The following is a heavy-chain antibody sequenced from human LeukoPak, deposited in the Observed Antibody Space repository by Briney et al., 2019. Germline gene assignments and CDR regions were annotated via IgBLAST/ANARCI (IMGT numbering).Heavy chain of an antibody. Sequence: PSETLSLTCTVSGYSISSGYFWGWIRQPPGKGLEWIGSIYHSGSTYYSPSLKSRVTISVDTSKNQFSLKLSSVTAADTAVYYCARAYGSGSYYTYYYYYMDVWGKGTTVTVSS. CDR2: IYHSGST. V-gene: IGHV4-38-2*02. CDR3: ARAYGSGSYYTYYYYYMDV. J-gene: IGHJ6*03. CDR1: GYSISSGYF. D-gene: IGHD3-10*01.